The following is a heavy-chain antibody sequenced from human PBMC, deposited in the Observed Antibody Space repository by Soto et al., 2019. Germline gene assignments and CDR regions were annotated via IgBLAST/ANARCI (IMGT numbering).Heavy chain of an antibody. CDR2: IWYDGSNK. CDR3: ARARGAMDV. V-gene: IGHV3-33*01. J-gene: IGHJ6*02. Sequence: QVQLVESGGGVVQPGRSLRLSCAASGFTFSSYGMHWFRQAPGKGLEWVAVIWYDGSNKYYADSVKGRFTISRDNSKNTLYLQMNSLRAEDTAVYYCARARGAMDVWGQGTTVTVSS. D-gene: IGHD3-10*01. CDR1: GFTFSSYG.